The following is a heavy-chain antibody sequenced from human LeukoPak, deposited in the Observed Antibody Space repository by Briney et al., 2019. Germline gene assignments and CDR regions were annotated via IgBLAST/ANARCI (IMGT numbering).Heavy chain of an antibody. Sequence: GASVKVSCKASGYTFTSYYIHWVRQAPGQGLEWMGIINPSGGSTNYAQKFQGRVTMTRDTSTSTAYMELRSLRSDDTAVYYCAREIYGSGINPFDYWGQGTLVTVSS. CDR1: GYTFTSYY. CDR2: INPSGGST. CDR3: AREIYGSGINPFDY. J-gene: IGHJ4*02. V-gene: IGHV1-46*01. D-gene: IGHD3-10*01.